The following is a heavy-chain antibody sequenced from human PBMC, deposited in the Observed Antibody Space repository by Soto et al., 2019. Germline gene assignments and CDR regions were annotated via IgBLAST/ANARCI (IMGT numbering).Heavy chain of an antibody. D-gene: IGHD6-13*01. J-gene: IGHJ3*02. CDR3: AKDRSRTGIADVFEI. Sequence: GGSLRLSCAASGFTFRNYAMSWVRQAPGKGLEWVSALTDSGGNKYHADSVKGRFTISRDNSKDTLYLQMNSLRAEDTAVYYWAKDRSRTGIADVFEIWGQGTMVTVSS. CDR1: GFTFRNYA. V-gene: IGHV3-23*01. CDR2: LTDSGGNK.